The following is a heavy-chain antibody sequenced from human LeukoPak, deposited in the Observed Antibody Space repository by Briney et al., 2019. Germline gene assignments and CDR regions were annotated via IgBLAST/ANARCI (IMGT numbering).Heavy chain of an antibody. Sequence: PSETLSLTCTVSGGSISSGDYYWSWIRQPPGKGLEWIGYIYYSGSTYYNPSLKSRVTISVDTSKNQFSLKLSSVTAADTAVSYCARGFRYCSSTSCYPYFDYWGQGTLVTVSS. CDR3: ARGFRYCSSTSCYPYFDY. CDR2: IYYSGST. CDR1: GGSISSGDYY. V-gene: IGHV4-30-4*08. J-gene: IGHJ4*02. D-gene: IGHD2-2*01.